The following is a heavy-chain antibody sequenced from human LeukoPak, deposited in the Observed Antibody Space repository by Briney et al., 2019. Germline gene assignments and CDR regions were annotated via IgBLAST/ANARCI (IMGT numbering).Heavy chain of an antibody. V-gene: IGHV4-59*01. Sequence: SETLSLTCTVSGGYISSYYWSWIRQPPGKRLEWIGYIHYSGSTNYNPSLRGRVTISLDMSKNQFSLKLSSVTAADTAVYYCARTTEGYCSSTRCYGFDYYYYMDVWGKGTTVTISS. CDR1: GGYISSYY. CDR3: ARTTEGYCSSTRCYGFDYYYYMDV. D-gene: IGHD2-2*01. CDR2: IHYSGST. J-gene: IGHJ6*03.